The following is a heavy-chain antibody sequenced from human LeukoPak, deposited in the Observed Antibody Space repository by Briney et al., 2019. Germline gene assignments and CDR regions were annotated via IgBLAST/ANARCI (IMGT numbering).Heavy chain of an antibody. CDR1: GYTFTSYG. J-gene: IGHJ4*02. Sequence: ASVKASCKASGYTFTSYGISCVRQAPGQGLEWVGWISSYNGNTNYAQKLQSSVTMTTDTSTSTAYMERRSLRSDDTGVYYCARKSYDFWSGNFDYWGQGTLVTVSS. CDR2: ISSYNGNT. V-gene: IGHV1-18*01. CDR3: ARKSYDFWSGNFDY. D-gene: IGHD3-3*01.